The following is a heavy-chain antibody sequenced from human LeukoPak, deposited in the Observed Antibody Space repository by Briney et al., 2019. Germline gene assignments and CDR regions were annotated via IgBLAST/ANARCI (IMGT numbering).Heavy chain of an antibody. V-gene: IGHV3-74*01. J-gene: IGHJ6*02. CDR1: GFTFSSYW. D-gene: IGHD2-2*01. CDR3: VKDTNSGYYYYGMDV. CDR2: INSDGTGT. Sequence: PGGSLRLSCAASGFTFSSYWMHWVRQAPGKGLVWVSRINSDGTGTNYADSVKGRFTISRDNSKNTLYLQMSSLRAEDTAVYYCVKDTNSGYYYYGMDVWGQGTTVTVSS.